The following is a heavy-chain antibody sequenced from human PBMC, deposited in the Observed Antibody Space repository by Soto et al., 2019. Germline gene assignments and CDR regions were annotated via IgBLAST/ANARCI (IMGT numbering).Heavy chain of an antibody. V-gene: IGHV3-33*01. CDR2: IWFDGSNK. CDR1: GFTFSSYG. Sequence: QVQPVESGGGVVQPGRSLRLSCAASGFTFSSYGMQWVRQAPGKGLEWVAVIWFDGSNKYYADSVKGRFTISRDNSNNTLYLQMNSLRAEDTAVYYCARHWESYMDYWGQGTLVTVSS. CDR3: ARHWESYMDY. D-gene: IGHD3-16*01. J-gene: IGHJ4*02.